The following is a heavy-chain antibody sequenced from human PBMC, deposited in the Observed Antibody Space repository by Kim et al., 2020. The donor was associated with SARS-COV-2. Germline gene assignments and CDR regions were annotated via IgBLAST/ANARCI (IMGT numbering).Heavy chain of an antibody. D-gene: IGHD2-2*02. Sequence: SETLSLTCTVSGGSISSYYWSWIRQPPGKGLEWIGYIYYGGSTNYNPSLKSRVTISVDTSKNQFSLKLSSVTAADTAVYSFAREEPAAIGRVLDYLGQGT. CDR2: IYYGGST. CDR1: GGSISSYY. V-gene: IGHV4-59*01. CDR3: AREEPAAIGRVLDY. J-gene: IGHJ4*02.